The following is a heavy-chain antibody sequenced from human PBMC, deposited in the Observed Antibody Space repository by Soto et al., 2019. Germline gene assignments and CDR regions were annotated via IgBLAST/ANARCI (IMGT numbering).Heavy chain of an antibody. V-gene: IGHV5-51*01. CDR2: IYPGDSDT. CDR1: GYSFANYW. Sequence: GASPTISSTVSGYSFANYWSCWVRHVTGKGLEWMGIIYPGDSDTRYSPSFQSQVTISADKSISTAYLQWSSLKASDTAMYYCARTYYDFWSGFPMDVWGQGTKV. CDR3: ARTYYDFWSGFPMDV. J-gene: IGHJ6*02. D-gene: IGHD3-3*01.